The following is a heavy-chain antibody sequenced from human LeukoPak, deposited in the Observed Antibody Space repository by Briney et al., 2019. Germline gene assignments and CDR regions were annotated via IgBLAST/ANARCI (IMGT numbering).Heavy chain of an antibody. CDR2: IYYSRST. D-gene: IGHD3/OR15-3a*01. J-gene: IGHJ3*02. CDR1: GGSISSGDYY. V-gene: IGHV4-30-4*08. CDR3: ARDFDFWSSRNNDAFDI. Sequence: PSETLSLTCTVSGGSISSGDYYWRWIRQPPGKGLEWIAYIYYSRSTYYNPSLKSRVTISVDTSKNQFSLKLSSVTAADTAVYYCARDFDFWSSRNNDAFDIWGQGTMVTVSS.